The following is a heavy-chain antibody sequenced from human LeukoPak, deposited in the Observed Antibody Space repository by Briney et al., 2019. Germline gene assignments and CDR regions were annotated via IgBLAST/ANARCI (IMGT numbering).Heavy chain of an antibody. CDR1: GGSISSGDYY. D-gene: IGHD6-19*01. V-gene: IGHV4-30-4*01. J-gene: IGHJ6*02. CDR2: IYYSGST. Sequence: SQTLSLTCTVSGGSISSGDYYWSWIRQPPGKGLEWIGYIYYSGSTYYNPSLKSRVTISVDTSKNQFSLKLSSVTAADTAVYYCARDHYRGAVAHGGYYYYGMDVWGQGTTVTVSS. CDR3: ARDHYRGAVAHGGYYYYGMDV.